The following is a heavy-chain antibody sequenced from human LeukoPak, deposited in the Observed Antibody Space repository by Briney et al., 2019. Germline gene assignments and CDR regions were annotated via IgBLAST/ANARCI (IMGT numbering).Heavy chain of an antibody. Sequence: SETLSLTCAVYGGSFSGYYWSWIRQPPGKGLEWIGESNHSGSTNNNPSLKSRVTISLDTPKNQFSLRLTSVTAADTAVYYCARVPGYCSSTSCSSFDYWGQGNLVTVSS. D-gene: IGHD2-2*01. CDR2: SNHSGST. CDR1: GGSFSGYY. J-gene: IGHJ4*02. CDR3: ARVPGYCSSTSCSSFDY. V-gene: IGHV4-34*01.